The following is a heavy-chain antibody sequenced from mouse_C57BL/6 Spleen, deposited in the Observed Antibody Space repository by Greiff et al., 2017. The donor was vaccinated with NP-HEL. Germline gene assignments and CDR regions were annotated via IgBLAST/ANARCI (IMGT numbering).Heavy chain of an antibody. CDR2: INPSTGGT. V-gene: IGHV1-42*01. D-gene: IGHD2-1*01. Sequence: EVQLQQSGPELVKPGASVKISCKASGYSFTGYYMNWVKQSPEKSLEWIGEINPSTGGTTYNQKFKAKATLTVDNSSSTAYMQLKSLTSEDSAVYYCAKGNGAMDYWGQGTSVTVSS. J-gene: IGHJ4*01. CDR3: AKGNGAMDY. CDR1: GYSFTGYY.